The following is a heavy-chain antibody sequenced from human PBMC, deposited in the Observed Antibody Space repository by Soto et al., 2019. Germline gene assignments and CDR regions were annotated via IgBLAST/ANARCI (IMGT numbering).Heavy chain of an antibody. CDR3: ARDQSGITIFGVVLAYGMDV. V-gene: IGHV3-21*01. CDR2: ISSSSSYI. Sequence: PGGSLRLSCAASGFTFSSYSMNWVRQAPGKGLEWVSSISSSSSYIYYADSVKGRFTISRDNAKNSLYLQMNSLRAEDTAVYYCARDQSGITIFGVVLAYGMDVWGQGTTVTVSS. J-gene: IGHJ6*02. D-gene: IGHD3-3*01. CDR1: GFTFSSYS.